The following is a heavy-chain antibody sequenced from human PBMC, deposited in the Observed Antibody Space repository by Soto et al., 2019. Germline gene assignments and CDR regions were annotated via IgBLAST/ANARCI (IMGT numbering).Heavy chain of an antibody. CDR2: IKQDGSEK. D-gene: IGHD3-3*01. CDR3: ARGWARGDYYFYY. Sequence: HPGGSLRLSCAASGFTFSSYWMSWVRQAPGKGLEWVANIKQDGSEKYYVDSVKGRFTISRDNAKNSLYLQMNSLRAEDTAVYYCARGWARGDYYFYYWGQGTLITVSS. CDR1: GFTFSSYW. J-gene: IGHJ4*02. V-gene: IGHV3-7*01.